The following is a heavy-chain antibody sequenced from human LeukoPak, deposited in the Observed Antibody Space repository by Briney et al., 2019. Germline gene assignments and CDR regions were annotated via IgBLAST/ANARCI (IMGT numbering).Heavy chain of an antibody. J-gene: IGHJ4*02. CDR2: ISDSGGST. CDR3: AKRGVVIRVILVGFHEEAYYFDS. D-gene: IGHD3-22*01. CDR1: GITLSNYG. V-gene: IGHV3-23*01. Sequence: GGSLRLSCAVSGITLSNYGMTWVRQAPGKGLEWVAGISDSGGSTNYADSVKGRFTISRDNPKNTLYLQMNSLRAEDTAVYFCAKRGVVIRVILVGFHEEAYYFDSWGQGALVTVSS.